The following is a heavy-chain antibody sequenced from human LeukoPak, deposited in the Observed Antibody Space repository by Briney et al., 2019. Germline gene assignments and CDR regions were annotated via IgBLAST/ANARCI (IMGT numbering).Heavy chain of an antibody. CDR1: GYTFTSYG. J-gene: IGHJ4*02. CDR3: ARVKGIFGVVNDFDY. Sequence: ASVKVSCKASGYTFTSYGISWVRQAPGQGLEGMGWISAYNGNTNYAQKLQGRVTMTTDTSTSTAYMELRSLRADDTAVYYCARVKGIFGVVNDFDYWGQGTLVTVSS. V-gene: IGHV1-18*01. CDR2: ISAYNGNT. D-gene: IGHD3-3*01.